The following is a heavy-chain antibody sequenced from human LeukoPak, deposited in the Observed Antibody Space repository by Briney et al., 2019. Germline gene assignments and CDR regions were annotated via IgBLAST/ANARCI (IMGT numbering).Heavy chain of an antibody. CDR3: ARRAPSHDFDD. CDR2: ISTTSGNI. V-gene: IGHV3-21*01. Sequence: PGGSLRLSCAASGFTFSSYSMNWVRQAPGKGLEWVAAISTTSGNIYYADSVKGRFTISRDNAKNSLYLQMNSLRVEDTALYYCARRAPSHDFDDWGQGTLVTISS. J-gene: IGHJ4*02. CDR1: GFTFSSYS.